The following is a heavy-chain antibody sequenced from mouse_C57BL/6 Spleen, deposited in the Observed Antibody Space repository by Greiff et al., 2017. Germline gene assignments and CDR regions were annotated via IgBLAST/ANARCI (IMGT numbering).Heavy chain of an antibody. CDR1: GYAFTDYN. J-gene: IGHJ4*01. CDR2: INPNNGGT. CDR3: AREGGPPAMDY. V-gene: IGHV1-22*01. Sequence: EVQLQQSGPELVKPGASVKISCKASGYAFTDYNMHWVKQSPGKGLEWIGYINPNNGGTSYNRKFKGKATLTVNKSSSTAYMQLRSLTSEDSAVYYCAREGGPPAMDYWGQGTTVTVSS. D-gene: IGHD1-1*02.